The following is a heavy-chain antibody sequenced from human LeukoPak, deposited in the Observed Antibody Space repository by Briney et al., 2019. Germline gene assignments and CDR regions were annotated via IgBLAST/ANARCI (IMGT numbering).Heavy chain of an antibody. CDR3: ARMGLYYYDSSGYYYTGYFDY. D-gene: IGHD3-22*01. Sequence: PGGSLRLSCAASGFTFSSYGMHWVRQAPGKGLEWVAVIWYDGSNKYYADSVKGRFTISRDNSKNTLYLQMNSLRAEDTAVYYCARMGLYYYDSSGYYYTGYFDYWGQGTLVTVSS. CDR2: IWYDGSNK. V-gene: IGHV3-33*01. CDR1: GFTFSSYG. J-gene: IGHJ4*02.